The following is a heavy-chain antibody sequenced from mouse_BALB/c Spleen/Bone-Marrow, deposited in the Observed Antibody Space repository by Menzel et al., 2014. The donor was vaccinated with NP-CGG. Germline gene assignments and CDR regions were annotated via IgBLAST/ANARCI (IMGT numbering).Heavy chain of an antibody. J-gene: IGHJ4*01. D-gene: IGHD1-1*01. V-gene: IGHV14-3*02. Sequence: VQLQQSGAELVKPAASVKLSCTASGFNIKDTYMHWVMQRPEQGLEWIGRIDPANGNTKYDPKFQGKATITADTSSNTAYLQLSGLASEDTAVYYCARYRYYGSSYGMDYWGEGTSVAVSS. CDR2: IDPANGNT. CDR3: ARYRYYGSSYGMDY. CDR1: GFNIKDTY.